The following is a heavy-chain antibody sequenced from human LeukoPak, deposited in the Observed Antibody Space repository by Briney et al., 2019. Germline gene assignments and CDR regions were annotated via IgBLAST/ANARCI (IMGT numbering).Heavy chain of an antibody. CDR2: ISGSAGST. D-gene: IGHD6-19*01. CDR1: GFTFSSYA. J-gene: IGHJ6*02. Sequence: GGSLRLSCAASGFTFSSYAMGWVRQAPGEGLEWVSAISGSAGSTYYADSVKGRFTISRDNSKNTLYLQMNSLRAEDTAVYYCAKVSRSIAVAGTGYYYYGMDVWGQGTTVTVSS. V-gene: IGHV3-23*01. CDR3: AKVSRSIAVAGTGYYYYGMDV.